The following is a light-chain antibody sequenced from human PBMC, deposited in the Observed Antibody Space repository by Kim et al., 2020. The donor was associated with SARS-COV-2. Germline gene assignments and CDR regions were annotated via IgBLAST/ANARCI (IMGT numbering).Light chain of an antibody. V-gene: IGKV4-1*01. CDR3: QQYYSTPPS. Sequence: RATHNGKSRQTVLYNSNNKNYLAWYQQKPGQAPQLLIYWASIRESGVSDRFSGSGSETDFTLTISSLQAEDVAVYYCQQYYSTPPSFGQGNKLEI. J-gene: IGKJ2*03. CDR2: WAS. CDR1: QTVLYNSNNKNY.